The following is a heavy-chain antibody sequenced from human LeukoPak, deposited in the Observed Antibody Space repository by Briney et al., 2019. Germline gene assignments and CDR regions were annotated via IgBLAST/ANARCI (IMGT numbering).Heavy chain of an antibody. J-gene: IGHJ4*02. CDR1: GFTFSSYG. CDR2: ISGSGGST. V-gene: IGHV3-23*01. CDR3: AKSYDILNLVSHFDY. Sequence: HPGGSLRLSCAASGFTFSSYGMSWVRQAPGKGLEWVSAISGSGGSTYYADSVKGRFTISRDNSKNTLYLQMNSLRAEDTAVYYCAKSYDILNLVSHFDYWGQGTLVTVSS. D-gene: IGHD3-9*01.